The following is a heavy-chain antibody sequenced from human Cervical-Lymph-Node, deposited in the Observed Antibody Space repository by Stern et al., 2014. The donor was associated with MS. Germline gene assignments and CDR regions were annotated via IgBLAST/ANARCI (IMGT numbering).Heavy chain of an antibody. J-gene: IGHJ5*02. CDR1: GFTFSDYY. CDR3: ARADDYGADNWFDP. D-gene: IGHD4-17*01. CDR2: LSSSGSTI. Sequence: QVQLVQSGGGLVKPGGSLTLSCAASGFTFSDYYMSWIRQAPGKGLEWVSYLSSSGSTIYYADSVKGRFTISRENAKNSLYLQMNSLRAEDTAVYYCARADDYGADNWFDPWGQGTLVTVSS. V-gene: IGHV3-11*01.